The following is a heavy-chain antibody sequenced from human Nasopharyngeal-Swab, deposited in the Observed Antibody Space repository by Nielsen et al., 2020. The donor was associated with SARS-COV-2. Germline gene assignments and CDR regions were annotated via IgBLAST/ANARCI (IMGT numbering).Heavy chain of an antibody. CDR3: ARDDYGDYVWSFDY. J-gene: IGHJ4*02. CDR1: GFTFSSYA. V-gene: IGHV3-30*04. Sequence: GESLQISCAASGFTFSSYAMHWVRQAPGKGLEWVAVISYDGSNKYYADSVKGRFTISRDNSKNTLYLQMNSLRAEDTAVYYCARDDYGDYVWSFDYWGQGTLVTVSS. D-gene: IGHD4-17*01. CDR2: ISYDGSNK.